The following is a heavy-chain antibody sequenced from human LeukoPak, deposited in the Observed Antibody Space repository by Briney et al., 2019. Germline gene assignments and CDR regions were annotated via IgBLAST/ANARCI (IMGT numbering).Heavy chain of an antibody. CDR3: ARDLGGEGGWYWFDP. Sequence: ASVKVSCKASGGTFSSYAISWVRQAPGQGLEWMGWINTNTGNPTYAQGFTGRFVFSLDTSVSTAYLQISSLKAEDTAVYYCARDLGGEGGWYWFDPWGQGTLVTVSS. D-gene: IGHD6-19*01. V-gene: IGHV7-4-1*02. CDR2: INTNTGNP. CDR1: GGTFSSYA. J-gene: IGHJ5*02.